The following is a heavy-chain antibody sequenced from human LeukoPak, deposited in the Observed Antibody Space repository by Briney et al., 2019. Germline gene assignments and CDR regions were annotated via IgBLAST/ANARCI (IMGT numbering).Heavy chain of an antibody. V-gene: IGHV4-59*01. CDR3: AGSSITYAVNWFDP. D-gene: IGHD2-2*03. J-gene: IGHJ5*02. CDR1: AGSISSYY. CDR2: IYYSGST. Sequence: SETLPLTCTVSAGSISSYYWSWIRQPPGKGLEWIGYIYYSGSTNYNPSLKSRVTISLDTSKNQFSLKLNSVTAADTAVYFCAGSSITYAVNWFDPWGQGTLVTVSS.